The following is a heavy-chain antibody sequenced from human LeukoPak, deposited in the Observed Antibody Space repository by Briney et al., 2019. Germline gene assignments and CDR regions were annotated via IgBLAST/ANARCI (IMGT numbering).Heavy chain of an antibody. CDR3: ARDWGPYYDYVWGSYRYDAFDI. CDR1: GGTFSSYA. D-gene: IGHD3-16*02. CDR2: IIPLFGTA. J-gene: IGHJ3*02. Sequence: SVKVSCKASGGTFSSYAISWVRQAPGQGLEWMGGIIPLFGTANYAQKFQGRVTITGDESTSTAYMELSSLRSEDTAVYYCARDWGPYYDYVWGSYRYDAFDIWGQGTMVTVSS. V-gene: IGHV1-69*13.